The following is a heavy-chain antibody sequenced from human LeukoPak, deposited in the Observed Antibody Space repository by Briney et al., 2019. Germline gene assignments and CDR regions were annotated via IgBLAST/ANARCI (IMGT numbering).Heavy chain of an antibody. D-gene: IGHD4-23*01. CDR3: ARDYGGSSPFDY. Sequence: GGSLRLSCAASGFTFSSYAMSWVRQAPGKGLEWVSYISSSGSDIYYADPVKGRFTISRDNAKNSLYLHMNSLRAEDTAVYYCARDYGGSSPFDYWGQGTLVTVSS. V-gene: IGHV3-21*05. J-gene: IGHJ4*02. CDR1: GFTFSSYA. CDR2: ISSSGSDI.